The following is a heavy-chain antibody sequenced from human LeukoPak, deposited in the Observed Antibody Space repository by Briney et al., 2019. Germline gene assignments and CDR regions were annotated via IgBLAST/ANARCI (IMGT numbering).Heavy chain of an antibody. CDR3: ARDGGVAAAGNYYYYYMDV. Sequence: GSSVKVSCRASGGTFSSYAVSWVRQAPGQGLEWMGGIIPIFGTANYAQNFQGRVTVIADKSTSTAYMELSSLRSEDTAVYYCARDGGVAAAGNYYYYYMDVWGKGTTVTVSS. D-gene: IGHD6-13*01. J-gene: IGHJ6*03. CDR2: IIPIFGTA. V-gene: IGHV1-69*06. CDR1: GGTFSSYA.